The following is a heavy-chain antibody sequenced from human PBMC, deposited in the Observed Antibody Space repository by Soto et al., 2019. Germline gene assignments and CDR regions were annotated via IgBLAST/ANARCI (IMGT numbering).Heavy chain of an antibody. D-gene: IGHD5-12*01. Sequence: GASVKVSCKASGYTFTSYAMHWVRQAPGQRLEWMGWIIPILGIANYAQKFQGRVTITADKSTSTAYMELSSLRSEDTAVYYCASRSYSGYDSFEFDYWGQGTLVTVSS. J-gene: IGHJ4*02. CDR3: ASRSYSGYDSFEFDY. CDR1: GYTFTSYA. CDR2: IIPILGIA. V-gene: IGHV1-69*10.